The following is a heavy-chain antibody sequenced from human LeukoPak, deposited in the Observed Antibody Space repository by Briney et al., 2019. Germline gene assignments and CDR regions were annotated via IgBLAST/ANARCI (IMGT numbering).Heavy chain of an antibody. CDR1: GFTFSDYY. CDR2: ISSSSSYT. D-gene: IGHD3-16*02. V-gene: IGHV3-11*06. Sequence: GGSLRPSCAASGFTFSDYYMSWIRQAPGKGLEWVSYISSSSSYTNYADSVKGRFTISRDNAKNSLYLQMNSLRAEDTAVYYCARDRTYYDYVWGSYPHDYWGQGTLVTVSS. J-gene: IGHJ4*02. CDR3: ARDRTYYDYVWGSYPHDY.